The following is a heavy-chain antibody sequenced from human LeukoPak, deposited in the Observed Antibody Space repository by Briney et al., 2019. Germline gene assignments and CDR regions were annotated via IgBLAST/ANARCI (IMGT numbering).Heavy chain of an antibody. Sequence: GSLRLSRAASGFTFSTYAMSWVRQAPGKGLEWIGEINHSGSTNYNSSLKSRVTISVDTSKNQFSLKLSSVTAADTAVYYCAREGYSSSWYYFDYWGQGTLVTVSS. CDR2: INHSGST. D-gene: IGHD6-13*01. V-gene: IGHV4-34*01. CDR3: AREGYSSSWYYFDY. CDR1: GFTFSTYA. J-gene: IGHJ4*02.